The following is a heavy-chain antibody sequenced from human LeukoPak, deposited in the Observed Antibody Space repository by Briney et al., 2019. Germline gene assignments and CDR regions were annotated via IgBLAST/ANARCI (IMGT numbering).Heavy chain of an antibody. Sequence: AGSLRLSCAASGFTFSDYNMRWLRQAPGKVLEWVSSISRSGSTKYYADSVKGRFTISRDNAKNSLFLQMHSLRAEDTAVYYCARVLRYCRGGNCYSGGLGYMDVWGKGTTVTISS. CDR1: GFTFSDYN. J-gene: IGHJ6*03. D-gene: IGHD2-15*01. CDR3: ARVLRYCRGGNCYSGGLGYMDV. V-gene: IGHV3-11*01. CDR2: ISRSGSTK.